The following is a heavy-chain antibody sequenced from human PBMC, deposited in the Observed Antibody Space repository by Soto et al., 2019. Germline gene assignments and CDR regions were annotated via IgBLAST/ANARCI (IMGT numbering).Heavy chain of an antibody. D-gene: IGHD6-13*01. Sequence: LSLTCTVSGGSIRSYYWSWIRQPAGKGLEWIGRIYTSGSTYYNPSLKSRVTMSLDTSKNHFSLKLSSVTAADTAVYYCAGGAAADYFDYWCQGTLVTVSS. CDR3: AGGAAADYFDY. CDR2: IYTSGST. J-gene: IGHJ4*02. CDR1: GGSIRSYY. V-gene: IGHV4-4*07.